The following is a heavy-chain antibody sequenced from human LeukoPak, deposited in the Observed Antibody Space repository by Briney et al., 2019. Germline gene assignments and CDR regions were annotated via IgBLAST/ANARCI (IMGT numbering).Heavy chain of an antibody. Sequence: PGRSLRLSCAASGFTFSSYGMHWVRQAPGKGLEWVAVISYDGSNKYYADSVKGRFTISRDNSKNTLYLQMNSLRAEDTAVYYCAKGLQLLWFGELFGAFDIWGQGTMVTVSS. CDR3: AKGLQLLWFGELFGAFDI. V-gene: IGHV3-30*18. CDR2: ISYDGSNK. D-gene: IGHD3-10*01. J-gene: IGHJ3*02. CDR1: GFTFSSYG.